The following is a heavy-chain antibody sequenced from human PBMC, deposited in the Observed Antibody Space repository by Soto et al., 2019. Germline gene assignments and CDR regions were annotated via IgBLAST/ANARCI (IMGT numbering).Heavy chain of an antibody. J-gene: IGHJ5*02. D-gene: IGHD6-6*01. V-gene: IGHV1-46*01. CDR1: GYTFTSYY. CDR2: INPSGGST. CDR3: ARDHRPTHVGPGWFDP. Sequence: ASVKVSCKASGYTFTSYYMHWVRRAPGQGLEWMGIINPSGGSTSYAQKFQGRVTMTRDTSTSTVYMELSSLRSEDTAVYYCARDHRPTHVGPGWFDPWGQGTLVTVSS.